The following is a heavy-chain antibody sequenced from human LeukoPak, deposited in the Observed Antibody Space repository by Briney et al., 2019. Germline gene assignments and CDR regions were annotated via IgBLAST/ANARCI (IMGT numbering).Heavy chain of an antibody. J-gene: IGHJ4*02. V-gene: IGHV1-3*01. Sequence: GASVKVSCKASGYIFSKYLIYWLRQAPGQRPEWMGWINVGNGYTKYSQNFQGRVTFTWYTSASTAYMELTSLRSDDTALYYCARDSSYGPFDYWGQGTLLTVSS. D-gene: IGHD5-18*01. CDR2: INVGNGYT. CDR3: ARDSSYGPFDY. CDR1: GYIFSKYL.